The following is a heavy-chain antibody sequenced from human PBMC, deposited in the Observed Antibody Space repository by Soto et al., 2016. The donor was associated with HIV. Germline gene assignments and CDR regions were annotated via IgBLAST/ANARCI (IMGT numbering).Heavy chain of an antibody. CDR2: INSDGSIT. Sequence: EVQLVESGGRLSSAWGGSLRLSCAASGFIFSNYWMHWVRQTPGKGLLWVSRINSDGSITNYADSVKGRFTISRDNAKNTLYLQMNSLRAEDTAVYYCASFDLDLYGWDTSDYWGPGNPGHRLL. D-gene: IGHD3-9*01. CDR1: GFIFSNYW. CDR3: ASFDLDLYGWDTSDY. V-gene: IGHV3-74*01. J-gene: IGHJ4*02.